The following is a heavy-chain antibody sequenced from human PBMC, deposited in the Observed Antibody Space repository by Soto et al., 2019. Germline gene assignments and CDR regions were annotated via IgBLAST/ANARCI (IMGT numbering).Heavy chain of an antibody. V-gene: IGHV4-59*11. CDR1: GGSISSHY. Sequence: SGTLSLTCSVSGGSISSHYWSWVRQAPGKGLEWIGHIYYRGSTTYNPSLRSRSTISVDTSKNQFSLKLNSVTTADTAVYYCARDGREASGMDVWGQGTKVTVS. CDR3: ARDGREASGMDV. CDR2: IYYRGST. D-gene: IGHD1-26*01. J-gene: IGHJ6*02.